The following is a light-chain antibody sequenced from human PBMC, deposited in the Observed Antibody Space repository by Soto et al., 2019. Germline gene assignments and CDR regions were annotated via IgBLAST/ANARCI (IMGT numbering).Light chain of an antibody. J-gene: IGKJ1*01. V-gene: IGKV3-15*01. Sequence: EIVMTQSPATLSVSPGERATRSCRASQSVSSNLAWYQQKPGQAPRLLIYGASTRATGIPARFSGSGSGTEFTLTISSLQSEDFAVYYCQQYNNWPLPWTFGQGTKVEIK. CDR3: QQYNNWPLPWT. CDR1: QSVSSN. CDR2: GAS.